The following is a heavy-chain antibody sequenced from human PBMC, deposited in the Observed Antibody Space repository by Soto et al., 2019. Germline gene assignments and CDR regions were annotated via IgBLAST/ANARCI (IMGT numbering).Heavy chain of an antibody. CDR3: AQECSISVAASGY. J-gene: IGHJ4*02. CDR1: GFTFSSYT. D-gene: IGHD6-19*01. V-gene: IGHV3-30-3*01. CDR2: ISNNGINK. Sequence: QVQLVESGGGVVQSGRSLRLSCVASGFTFSSYTMYWVREAPGKGLEWVAGISNNGINKDYVDSVKSRFTISRDNSKNTLNLPMDSLRREDTGIYYCAQECSISVAASGYWGQGPLVTVSS.